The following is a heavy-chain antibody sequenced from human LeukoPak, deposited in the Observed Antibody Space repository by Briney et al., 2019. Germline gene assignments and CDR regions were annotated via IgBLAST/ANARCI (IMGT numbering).Heavy chain of an antibody. Sequence: PGGSLRLSCAASGFTFSSYSMTWVRQAPGKGLEWVSSISSSSSYIYYADSVKGRFTISRDNAKNSLYLQMNSLRAEDTAVYYCARGGSSGVSSGDYWGQGTLVTVSS. J-gene: IGHJ4*02. CDR1: GFTFSSYS. V-gene: IGHV3-21*01. CDR2: ISSSSSYI. D-gene: IGHD6-19*01. CDR3: ARGGSSGVSSGDY.